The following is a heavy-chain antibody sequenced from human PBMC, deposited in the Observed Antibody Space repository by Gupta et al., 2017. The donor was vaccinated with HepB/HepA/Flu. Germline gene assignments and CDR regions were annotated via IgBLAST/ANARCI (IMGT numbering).Heavy chain of an antibody. V-gene: IGHV4-30-4*01. D-gene: IGHD2-15*01. Sequence: QVLLQESGPGLVKPSQTLSLTCTVSGGSISSGDYYWNWIRKTPGKGLEWIGYIYYTESTHYNPSLKSRVIISADTSKNQFSLKLSSVTDDDTAVYYCARAGRYCSGGNCSPISDYWGQGTLVTVSS. J-gene: IGHJ4*02. CDR2: IYYTEST. CDR1: GGSISSGDYY. CDR3: ARAGRYCSGGNCSPISDY.